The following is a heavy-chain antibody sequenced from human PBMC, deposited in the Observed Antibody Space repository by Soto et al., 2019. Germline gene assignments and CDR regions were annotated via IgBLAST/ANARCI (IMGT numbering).Heavy chain of an antibody. CDR1: GFTFSSYG. CDR2: ISYGGSNK. CDR3: AKDQVGYCSSTSCYYPDV. J-gene: IGHJ6*02. D-gene: IGHD2-2*01. Sequence: QVQLVESGGGVVQPGRSLRLSCAASGFTFSSYGMHWVRQAPGKGLEWVAVISYGGSNKYYADSVKGRFTISRDNSENTMYLQMNTLRAEDTAVYYCAKDQVGYCSSTSCYYPDVWGQGTTVTVSS. V-gene: IGHV3-30*18.